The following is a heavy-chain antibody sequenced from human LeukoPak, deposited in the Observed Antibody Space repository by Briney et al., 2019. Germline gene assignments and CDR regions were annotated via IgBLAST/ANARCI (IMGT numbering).Heavy chain of an antibody. J-gene: IGHJ4*02. Sequence: GGSLRLSCAVSGFTFSSYWMSWVRQAPGKGLEWVANIKQDGSEKYYVDSVKGRFTISRDNAKNSLYLQMNSLRAEDTAVYYCARLRRDGYPRRYYFDYWGQGTLVTVSS. D-gene: IGHD5-24*01. CDR1: GFTFSSYW. CDR3: ARLRRDGYPRRYYFDY. CDR2: IKQDGSEK. V-gene: IGHV3-7*01.